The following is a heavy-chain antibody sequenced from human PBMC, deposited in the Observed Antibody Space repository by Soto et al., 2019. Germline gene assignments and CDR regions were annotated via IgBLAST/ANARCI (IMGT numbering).Heavy chain of an antibody. J-gene: IGHJ5*01. CDR1: GFTFTDAW. Sequence: EGQLVESGGGSAKPGWSVRLSCAASGFTFTDAWMNWVRQVPGEGLEWVGHVKSQLDGGTTDSAAALDGRVTIARDDSKNMVYLHLNRRRTDDTAVYYCATGSARFDFWGQGTLVTVSS. D-gene: IGHD6-6*01. CDR3: ATGSARFDF. V-gene: IGHV3-15*01. CDR2: VKSQLDGGTT.